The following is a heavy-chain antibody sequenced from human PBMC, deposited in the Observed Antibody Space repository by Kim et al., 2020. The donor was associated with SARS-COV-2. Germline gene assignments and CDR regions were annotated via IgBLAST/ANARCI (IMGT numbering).Heavy chain of an antibody. V-gene: IGHV3-48*02. CDR1: GFTFSTYA. J-gene: IGHJ3*02. D-gene: IGHD3-16*01. CDR2: ISSTYEI. Sequence: GGSLRLSCTASGFTFSTYAFNWIRQAPGRGLEWLAYISSTYEIHYAESLRGRFTISRDDAKNSLYLQMDSLGDDDTAVYYCARDHIWAFDIWGQGTLVTV. CDR3: ARDHIWAFDI.